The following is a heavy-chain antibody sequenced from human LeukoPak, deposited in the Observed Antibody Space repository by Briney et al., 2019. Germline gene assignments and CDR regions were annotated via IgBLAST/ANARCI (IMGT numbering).Heavy chain of an antibody. J-gene: IGHJ3*02. CDR2: MNPNSGNT. D-gene: IGHD2-21*01. CDR3: ARDCGGDCSGAFDI. Sequence: ASVKVSCKASGGTFSSYAISWVRQAPGQGLEWMGWMNPNSGNTGYAQKFQGRVTITRNTSISTAYMELSSLRSEDTAVYYCARDCGGDCSGAFDIWGQGTMVTVSS. V-gene: IGHV1-8*03. CDR1: GGTFSSYA.